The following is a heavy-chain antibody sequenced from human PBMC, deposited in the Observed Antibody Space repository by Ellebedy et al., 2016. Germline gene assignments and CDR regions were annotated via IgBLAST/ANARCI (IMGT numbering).Heavy chain of an antibody. CDR2: INQDGNKK. J-gene: IGHJ6*02. Sequence: GGSLRLSCAASGFNFNIYWLTWVRQAPGKGLEWVANINQDGNKKYYVDSLKGRFTISRDNAKNSVYLQMNSLRVEDTAVYYCVGVTGMGVWGQGTKVTVPS. CDR3: VGVTGMGV. CDR1: GFNFNIYW. V-gene: IGHV3-7*01.